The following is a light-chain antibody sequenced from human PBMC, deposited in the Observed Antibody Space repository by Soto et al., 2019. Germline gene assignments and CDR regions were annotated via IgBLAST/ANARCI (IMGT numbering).Light chain of an antibody. Sequence: EIVLTQSPGTLSLSPGERATLSCRASQSVSSSFLAWYQQKPGQAPRLLIYGASIRATGIPDRFSGSGSGTDFTLTISRVEPEDFAVYYCQQYGSSPLTFGQGTKVEI. CDR1: QSVSSSF. CDR2: GAS. J-gene: IGKJ1*01. V-gene: IGKV3-20*01. CDR3: QQYGSSPLT.